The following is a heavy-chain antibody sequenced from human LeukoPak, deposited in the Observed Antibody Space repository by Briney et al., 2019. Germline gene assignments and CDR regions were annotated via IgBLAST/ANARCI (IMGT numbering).Heavy chain of an antibody. Sequence: PSETLSLTCTVSGGSISSSSYYWGWIRQPPGKGLEWIGSIYYSGSTYYNPSLKSRVTISVDTSKNQFSLKLSSVTAADTAVYYCASTLSIAAAGTPYWGQGTLVTVSS. J-gene: IGHJ4*02. V-gene: IGHV4-39*01. D-gene: IGHD6-13*01. CDR2: IYYSGST. CDR1: GGSISSSSYY. CDR3: ASTLSIAAAGTPY.